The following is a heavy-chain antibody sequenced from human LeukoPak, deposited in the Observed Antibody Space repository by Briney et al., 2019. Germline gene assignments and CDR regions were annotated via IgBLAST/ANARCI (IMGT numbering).Heavy chain of an antibody. CDR3: AKDRGNSYDSPVY. J-gene: IGHJ4*02. Sequence: PGGSLRLSCAPSGFTFSSYAMSWVRQAPGKGLEWVSAISGSGGSTYYADSVKGRFTISRDNSKNMLYLQMNNLRTEDTAVYYCAKDRGNSYDSPVYWGQGTLVTVSS. V-gene: IGHV3-23*01. CDR1: GFTFSSYA. CDR2: ISGSGGST. D-gene: IGHD5-12*01.